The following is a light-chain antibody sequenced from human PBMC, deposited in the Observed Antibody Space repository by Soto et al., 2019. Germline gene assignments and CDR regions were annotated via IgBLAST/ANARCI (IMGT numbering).Light chain of an antibody. Sequence: EIVLTQSPGTLSLSPGERATLSCRASEFIISSYLAWSRQKPGQAPGLLIYGASSRATCIPDRFSGSGSGTDFTLTISRLEPEDLAVYYCQQYGSSPLTFGPGTKVDIK. J-gene: IGKJ3*01. V-gene: IGKV3-20*01. CDR1: EFIISSY. CDR3: QQYGSSPLT. CDR2: GAS.